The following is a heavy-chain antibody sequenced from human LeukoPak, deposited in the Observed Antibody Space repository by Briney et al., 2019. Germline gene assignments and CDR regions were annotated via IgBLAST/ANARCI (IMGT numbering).Heavy chain of an antibody. CDR1: GFTFSSYA. D-gene: IGHD2-2*01. V-gene: IGHV3-23*01. CDR2: ISGSGGST. Sequence: GGSLRLSCAASGFTFSSYAMSWVRQAPGKGLEWVSAISGSGGSTYYADSVKGRFTISRDNSKNTLYLQMNSLRAEDTAVYYCAKAAGLKDIVVVPAASYYFGYWGQGTLVTVSS. CDR3: AKAAGLKDIVVVPAASYYFGY. J-gene: IGHJ4*02.